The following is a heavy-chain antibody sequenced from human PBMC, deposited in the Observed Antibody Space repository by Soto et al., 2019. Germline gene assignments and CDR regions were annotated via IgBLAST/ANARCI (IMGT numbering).Heavy chain of an antibody. V-gene: IGHV4-31*03. J-gene: IGHJ4*02. CDR3: ARDRVVGATTVFDY. CDR1: SGSISSGGYY. D-gene: IGHD1-26*01. Sequence: QVQLQESGPGLVKPSQTLSLTCTVSSGSISSGGYYWSWIRQHPGKGLEWIGYIYYSGSTYYNPSLKSRVTISVDTSKNQFSLKLSSVTAADTAVYYCARDRVVGATTVFDYWGQGTLVTVSS. CDR2: IYYSGST.